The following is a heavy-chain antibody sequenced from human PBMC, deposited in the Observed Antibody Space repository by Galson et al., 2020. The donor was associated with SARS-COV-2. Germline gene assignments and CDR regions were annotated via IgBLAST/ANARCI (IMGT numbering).Heavy chain of an antibody. CDR2: IRKDGDRK. CDR3: ARDWDGAGDY. Sequence: GGSLRLSCTTSGFTFGDHWMGWVRQAPGKGPEWVADIRKDGDRKYYVDSVKGRFTISRDNAQNSMSLQINSLRAEDTAMYYCARDWDGAGDYWGQGTLVTVSS. CDR1: GFTFGDHW. J-gene: IGHJ4*02. V-gene: IGHV3-7*05. D-gene: IGHD3-10*01.